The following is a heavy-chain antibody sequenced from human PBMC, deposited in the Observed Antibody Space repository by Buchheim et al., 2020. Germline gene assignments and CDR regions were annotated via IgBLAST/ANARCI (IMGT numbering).Heavy chain of an antibody. J-gene: IGHJ6*02. CDR1: GFTFSSYW. Sequence: EVQLVESGGALIQPGGSLRLSCAASGFTFSSYWMHWVRQSPGKGLVWVSRINSDGTTTSSADSVKARFTISRDNAKNTLYLQVNSMTPEDTAVYYCGVDGYYYYGIDVWGQGTT. V-gene: IGHV3-74*01. CDR2: INSDGTTT. D-gene: IGHD2-8*01. CDR3: GVDGYYYYGIDV.